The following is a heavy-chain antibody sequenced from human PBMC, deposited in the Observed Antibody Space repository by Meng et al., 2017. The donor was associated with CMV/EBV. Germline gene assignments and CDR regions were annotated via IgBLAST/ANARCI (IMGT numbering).Heavy chain of an antibody. CDR3: ARTVRDGYPEPFWNY. J-gene: IGHJ4*02. CDR1: GFTFSSYW. V-gene: IGHV3-7*01. CDR2: IKQDGSEK. D-gene: IGHD5-24*01. Sequence: GESLKISCAASGFTFSSYWMSWVRQAPGKGLEWVANIKQDGSEKYYVDSVKGRFTISRDNAKNSLYLQMNSLRAEDTAVYYCARTVRDGYPEPFWNYWGQGTLVTVSS.